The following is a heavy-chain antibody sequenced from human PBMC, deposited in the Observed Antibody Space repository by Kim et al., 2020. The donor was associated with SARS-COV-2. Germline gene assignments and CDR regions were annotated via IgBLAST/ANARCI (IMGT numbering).Heavy chain of an antibody. CDR1: GYTFTGYY. CDR3: ASAPFPIAAAGLGGGWFDP. CDR2: INPNSGGT. V-gene: IGHV1-2*06. D-gene: IGHD6-13*01. Sequence: ASVKVSCKASGYTFTGYYMHWVRQAPGQGLEWMGRINPNSGGTNYAQKFQGRVTMTRDTSISTAYMELSRLRSDDTAVYYCASAPFPIAAAGLGGGWFDPWGQGTLVTVSS. J-gene: IGHJ5*02.